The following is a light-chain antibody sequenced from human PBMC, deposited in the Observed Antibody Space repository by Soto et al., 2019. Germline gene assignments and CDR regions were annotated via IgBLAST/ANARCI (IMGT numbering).Light chain of an antibody. CDR1: DSNIGKNS. CDR3: VAWDDSLNGWV. Sequence: QSVLTQPPSASGTPGQRVTISCSGSDSNIGKNSVNWHQQLPQTAPKLLIYVNDQRPSGVPDRFSGSKSGTSASLAISGLQSEDEADYYCVAWDDSLNGWVFGGGTKLIVL. J-gene: IGLJ3*02. CDR2: VND. V-gene: IGLV1-44*01.